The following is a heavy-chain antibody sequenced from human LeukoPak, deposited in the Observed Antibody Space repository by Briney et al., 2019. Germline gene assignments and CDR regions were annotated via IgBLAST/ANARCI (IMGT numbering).Heavy chain of an antibody. CDR1: GFTFSSYA. J-gene: IGHJ4*02. D-gene: IGHD2-2*01. CDR2: ISYDGSNK. Sequence: PGGSLRLSCAASGFTFSSYAMHWVRQAPGTGLEWVAVISYDGSNKYYADSVKGRFTISRDNSKNTLYLQMNSLRAEDTAVYYRARGSQLHPAGGLRYWGQGTLVSVSS. CDR3: ARGSQLHPAGGLRY. V-gene: IGHV3-30*04.